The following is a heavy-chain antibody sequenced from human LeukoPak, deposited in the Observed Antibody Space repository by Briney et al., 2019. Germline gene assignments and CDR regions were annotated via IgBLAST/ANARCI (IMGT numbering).Heavy chain of an antibody. J-gene: IGHJ4*02. CDR2: INPNGGGT. Sequence: ASVKVSCQASGYTFTGYYMHWVRQAPGQGLEWMGWINPNGGGTNYAQKFQGRVTMTRDTSISTAYMELSRLRSDDTAVYYCARGDEYYDILTGYYWGQGTLVTVSS. D-gene: IGHD3-9*01. CDR3: ARGDEYYDILTGYY. CDR1: GYTFTGYY. V-gene: IGHV1-2*02.